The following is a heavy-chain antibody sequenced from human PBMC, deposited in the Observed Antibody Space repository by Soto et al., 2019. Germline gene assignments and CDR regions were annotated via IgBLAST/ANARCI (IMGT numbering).Heavy chain of an antibody. V-gene: IGHV4-34*01. CDR2: IKHGGSS. J-gene: IGHJ3*02. D-gene: IGHD6-19*01. CDR3: ARGGSSDWQVALDI. CDR1: AGSFSHYY. Sequence: QVQQQPWGAGLLKPSETLSLTCTVYAGSFSHYYWYWIRQSPGQGLEWIGKIKHGGSSSYNPSLRSRVSISVDMSKSQFSLTLSSVTAADTAVYYCARGGSSDWQVALDIWGQGTMVPVSS.